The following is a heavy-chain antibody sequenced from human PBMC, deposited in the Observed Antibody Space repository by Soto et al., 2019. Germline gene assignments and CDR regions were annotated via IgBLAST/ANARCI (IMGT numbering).Heavy chain of an antibody. CDR2: IGPYNGKT. CDR1: GYAFSHYG. D-gene: IGHD3-10*01. CDR3: ARDLDGSGSYYTDF. V-gene: IGHV1-18*01. Sequence: ASVKVSCKASGYAFSHYGISWVRLAPGQGLEWMGWIGPYNGKTNYAQRLQGRVTMTTDTSTNTAYMELRSLRSDDTAVYYCARDLDGSGSYYTDFWGQGTLVTVSS. J-gene: IGHJ4*02.